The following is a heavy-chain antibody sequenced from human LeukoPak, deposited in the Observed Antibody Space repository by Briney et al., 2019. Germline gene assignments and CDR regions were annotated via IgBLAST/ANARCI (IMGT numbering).Heavy chain of an antibody. D-gene: IGHD2/OR15-2a*01. Sequence: PSETLSLTCAVYGGSFSGYYWSWIRQPPGKGLEWIGSIYYSGDTYYNPSLKSRATISVDTSKNRFSLKLSSVTAADTAVYFCARHENIIIVPTAHALDYWGQGTLVTVSS. CDR1: GGSFSGYY. J-gene: IGHJ4*02. CDR2: IYYSGDT. V-gene: IGHV4-34*01. CDR3: ARHENIIIVPTAHALDY.